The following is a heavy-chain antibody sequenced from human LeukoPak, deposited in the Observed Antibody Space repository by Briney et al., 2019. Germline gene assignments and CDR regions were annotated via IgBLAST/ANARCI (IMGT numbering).Heavy chain of an antibody. CDR1: GGSFSGYY. V-gene: IGHV4-34*01. CDR3: ARRSSRAADFDY. CDR2: INHSGST. D-gene: IGHD6-13*01. J-gene: IGHJ4*02. Sequence: SETLSLTCAAYGGSFSGYYWSWIRQPPGKGLEWIGEINHSGSTNYNPSLKSRVTISVDTSKNQFSLKLSSVTAADTAAYYCARRSSRAADFDYWGQGTLVTVSS.